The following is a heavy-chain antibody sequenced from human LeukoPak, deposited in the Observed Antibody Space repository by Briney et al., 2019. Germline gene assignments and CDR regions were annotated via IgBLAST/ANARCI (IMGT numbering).Heavy chain of an antibody. J-gene: IGHJ4*02. CDR2: IYRGGST. D-gene: IGHD4-23*01. CDR1: VFTVNSNY. V-gene: IGHV3-66*01. CDR3: AMATSVGGLDY. Sequence: QTGGSLRLSCAASVFTVNSNYMSWVRQAPGKGLEWVSVIYRGGSTYYADSVKGGFTISRDNSKNTLYLQMNNLRAEDTAVYYCAMATSVGGLDYWGQGTLVTVSS.